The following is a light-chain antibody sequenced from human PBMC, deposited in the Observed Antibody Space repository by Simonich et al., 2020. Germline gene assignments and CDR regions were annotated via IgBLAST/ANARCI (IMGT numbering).Light chain of an antibody. J-gene: IGKJ1*01. CDR2: DAS. Sequence: EIVLTQSPGTLSLSPGERATLSCRASQSVSSSYLAWYQQKPGLAPRRLIYDASSRATGIPDRFSGSGSGTDFTLTISRLEPEDFAVYYCQQYGSSPGTFGQGTKVEIK. CDR1: QSVSSSY. V-gene: IGKV3D-20*01. CDR3: QQYGSSPGT.